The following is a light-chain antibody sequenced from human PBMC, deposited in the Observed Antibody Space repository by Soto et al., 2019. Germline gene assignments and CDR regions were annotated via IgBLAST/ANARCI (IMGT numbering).Light chain of an antibody. CDR3: CSFTSRNTLVI. Sequence: QSALTQPASVSGSPGQSITISCTGTSSDVGGYDYVSWYQQFPGKAPKLLLYEVTNRPSGVSNRFSGSKSGNTASLTISRLQAEDEAHYYCCSFTSRNTLVIFGGGTKVTVL. CDR2: EVT. V-gene: IGLV2-14*01. CDR1: SSDVGGYDY. J-gene: IGLJ2*01.